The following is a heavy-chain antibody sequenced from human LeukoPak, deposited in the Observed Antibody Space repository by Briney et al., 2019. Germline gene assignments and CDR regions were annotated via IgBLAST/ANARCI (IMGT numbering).Heavy chain of an antibody. CDR2: ISSSSSYI. V-gene: IGHV3-21*01. Sequence: GSLRLSCAASGFTFSSYSMNWVRQAPGKGLEWVSSISSSSSYIYYADSVKGRFTISRDNAKNSLYLQMNSLRAEDTAVYYCARDKHSSGWYAGGYWGQGTLVTVSS. CDR3: ARDKHSSGWYAGGY. J-gene: IGHJ4*02. D-gene: IGHD6-19*01. CDR1: GFTFSSYS.